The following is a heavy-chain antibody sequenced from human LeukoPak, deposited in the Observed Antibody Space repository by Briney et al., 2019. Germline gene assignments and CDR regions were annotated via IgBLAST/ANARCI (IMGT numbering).Heavy chain of an antibody. J-gene: IGHJ3*02. V-gene: IGHV3-33*06. CDR2: IWYDGSGK. D-gene: IGHD3-22*01. CDR3: AKGGIVVLISAFDI. CDR1: GFTFSSYG. Sequence: GGSLRLSCAASGFTFSSYGMHWVRQAPGKGLEWVGIIWYDGSGKYYADSVKGRFTISRDNSKNTVYLQMNSLRGEDTAVYYCAKGGIVVLISAFDIWGQGTMVTVSS.